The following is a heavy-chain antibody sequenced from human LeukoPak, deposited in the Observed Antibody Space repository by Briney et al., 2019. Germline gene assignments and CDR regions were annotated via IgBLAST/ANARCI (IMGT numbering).Heavy chain of an antibody. J-gene: IGHJ5*02. V-gene: IGHV3-74*01. Sequence: PGGSLRLSCAASGFTISNYWMHWVRQAPGKGLVWVSRIYSDGSGIAYADSVKGRFTISRDNAKNTLYLQMNSLRAEDTAVYYCARDAYRSSGNWFDPWGQGTLVTVSP. D-gene: IGHD6-19*01. CDR2: IYSDGSGI. CDR1: GFTISNYW. CDR3: ARDAYRSSGNWFDP.